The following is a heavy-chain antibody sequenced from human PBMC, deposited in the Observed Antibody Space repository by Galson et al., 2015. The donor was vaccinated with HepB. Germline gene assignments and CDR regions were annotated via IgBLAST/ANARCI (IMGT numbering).Heavy chain of an antibody. CDR3: ARDGPHYGDDLDY. V-gene: IGHV3-7*01. D-gene: IGHD4-17*01. CDR1: GFTFRSYW. J-gene: IGHJ4*02. CDR2: IKQDGSEK. Sequence: SLRLSCAASGFTFRSYWMSWVRQAPGKGLEWVANIKQDGSEKHYVDSVKGRFSISRDNAKNSLYLQMNRLRAEDTAVYYCARDGPHYGDDLDYWGQGTLVTVSS.